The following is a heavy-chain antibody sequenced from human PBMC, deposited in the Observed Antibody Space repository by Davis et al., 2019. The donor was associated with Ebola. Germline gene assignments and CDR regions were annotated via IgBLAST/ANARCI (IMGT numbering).Heavy chain of an antibody. D-gene: IGHD2-21*02. CDR1: GGSISSHY. CDR3: ARVRVTVVIPGHFDY. CDR2: TYYSGYA. Sequence: PSETLSLTCTVSGGSISSHYWSWNRQPPGKGLEWIGYTYYSGYAYLSPSLESRVSLSVDTSKNQISLELRFVTASDTAVYYCARVRVTVVIPGHFDYRGQGTLVSVSS. V-gene: IGHV4-59*06. J-gene: IGHJ4*02.